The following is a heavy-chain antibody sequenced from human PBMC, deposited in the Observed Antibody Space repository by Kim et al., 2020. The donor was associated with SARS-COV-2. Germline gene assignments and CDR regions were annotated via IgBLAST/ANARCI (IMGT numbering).Heavy chain of an antibody. V-gene: IGHV4-59*08. CDR1: GGSISSYY. Sequence: SETLSLTCTVSGGSISSYYWSWIRQPPGKGLEWIGYIYYSGSTNYNPSLKSRVTISVDTSKNQFSLKLSSVTAADTAVYYCASYCSSTSCYGGTGAFDIWGQGTMVTVSS. CDR2: IYYSGST. CDR3: ASYCSSTSCYGGTGAFDI. J-gene: IGHJ3*02. D-gene: IGHD2-2*01.